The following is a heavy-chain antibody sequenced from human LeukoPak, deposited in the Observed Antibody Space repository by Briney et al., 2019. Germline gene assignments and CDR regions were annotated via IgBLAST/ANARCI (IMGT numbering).Heavy chain of an antibody. CDR3: AKGAYYAD. CDR2: ISGSGDNM. V-gene: IGHV3-23*01. CDR1: KFTFNNYA. Sequence: GGSLRLSCLASKFTFNNYAMTWVRQAPGKGLEWVSSISGSGDNMDYADSVKGRFTVSRDNSKNTLYLQMNSLRVEDTAMYYCAKGAYYADWGQGTLVTVSS. D-gene: IGHD3-3*01. J-gene: IGHJ4*02.